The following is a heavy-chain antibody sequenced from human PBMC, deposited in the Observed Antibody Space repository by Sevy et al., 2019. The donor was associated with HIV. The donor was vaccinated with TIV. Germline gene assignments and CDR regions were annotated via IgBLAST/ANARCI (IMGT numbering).Heavy chain of an antibody. CDR3: VRAIQLAASY. CDR1: AINIRDYW. CDR2: INPDGSKI. V-gene: IGHV3-7*02. Sequence: GGSLRLSCEASAINIRDYWMNWVRQAPGKGLEWVANINPDGSKIYYANSVKGRYTISRDSAKNSVFLQMTSLRAEDTAVYYCVRAIQLAASYWGQGMLVTVSS. D-gene: IGHD2-15*01. J-gene: IGHJ4*02.